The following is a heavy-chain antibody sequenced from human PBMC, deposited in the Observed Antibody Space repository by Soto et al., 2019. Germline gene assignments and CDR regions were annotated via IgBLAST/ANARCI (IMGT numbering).Heavy chain of an antibody. CDR3: ARDPGDIVVVPAAMADYGMDV. Sequence: ASVKASCKASGYTFTSYGISWVRQAPGQGLEWMGWISAYNGNTNYAQKLQGRVTMTTDTSTSTAYMELRSLRSDDTAVYYCARDPGDIVVVPAAMADYGMDVWGQGTTVTVSS. J-gene: IGHJ6*02. V-gene: IGHV1-18*01. CDR1: GYTFTSYG. CDR2: ISAYNGNT. D-gene: IGHD2-2*01.